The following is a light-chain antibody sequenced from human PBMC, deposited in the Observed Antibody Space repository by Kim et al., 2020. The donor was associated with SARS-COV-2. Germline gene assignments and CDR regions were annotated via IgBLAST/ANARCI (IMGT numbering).Light chain of an antibody. J-gene: IGLJ3*02. CDR3: QVWDSSTGV. CDR1: NIGSKN. V-gene: IGLV3-9*01. Sequence: SVALGQTARITCGGNNIGSKNVHWYQQKPGQAPVLVIYRDSNRPYGIPERFSGSNSGNTATLTISRAQAGDEADYYCQVWDSSTGVFGGGTQLTVL. CDR2: RDS.